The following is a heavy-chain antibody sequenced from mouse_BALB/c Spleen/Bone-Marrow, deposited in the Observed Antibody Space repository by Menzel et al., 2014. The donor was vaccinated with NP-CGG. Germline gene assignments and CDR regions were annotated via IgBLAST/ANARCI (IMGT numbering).Heavy chain of an antibody. D-gene: IGHD2-3*01. V-gene: IGHV1S29*02. Sequence: EVKLQESGPELVKPGASVKISCKASGYTFTDYNMHWVEQSHGKSLEWIGYIYPYNGGTGYNQKFKSKATLTVDNSSSTAYMELRGLTSEDSAVYYCARGGGYDGYYGLAYWGQGTLVTVSA. CDR2: IYPYNGGT. J-gene: IGHJ3*01. CDR3: ARGGGYDGYYGLAY. CDR1: GYTFTDYN.